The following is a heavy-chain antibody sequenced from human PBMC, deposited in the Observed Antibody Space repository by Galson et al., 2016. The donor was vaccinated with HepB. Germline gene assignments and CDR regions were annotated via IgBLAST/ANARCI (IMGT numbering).Heavy chain of an antibody. Sequence: SLRLSCAASGFAFSDYLMHWVRQAPGKGLEWVAVISKDVVNKYYADSVKGRFTISRDNSKNTLYLQMNSLRTEDTAVYYCARYSPATDYWGQGTLVTVSS. D-gene: IGHD1-26*01. CDR1: GFAFSDYL. J-gene: IGHJ4*02. CDR3: ARYSPATDY. CDR2: ISKDVVNK. V-gene: IGHV3-30*04.